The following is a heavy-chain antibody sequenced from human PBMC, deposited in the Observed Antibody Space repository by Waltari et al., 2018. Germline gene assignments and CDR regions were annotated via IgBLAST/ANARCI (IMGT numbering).Heavy chain of an antibody. D-gene: IGHD3-10*01. Sequence: QVQLQESGPGLVKPSGTLSLTCAVSGGSISSSNWWSWVGQPPGKGLEWIGEIYHSGSTNDGPSLKRRVTISVDKSKNQFSLKLSSVTAADTAVYYCARSISTMVRGVIIHWFDPWGQGTLVTVSS. CDR3: ARSISTMVRGVIIHWFDP. CDR1: GGSISSSNW. CDR2: IYHSGST. J-gene: IGHJ5*02. V-gene: IGHV4-4*02.